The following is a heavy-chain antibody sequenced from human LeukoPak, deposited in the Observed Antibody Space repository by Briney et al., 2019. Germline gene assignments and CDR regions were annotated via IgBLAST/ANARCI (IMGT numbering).Heavy chain of an antibody. CDR2: IFHTGST. Sequence: SETLSLTCSVPGASISHYYWNWIRQTPGKGLEWIGYIFHTGSTNYNPSLKSRVTISVDTSKNQFSLKLSSVTAADTAVYYCARGEYYYDSSGYYTLRRNWFDPWGQGTLVTVSS. CDR3: ARGEYYYDSSGYYTLRRNWFDP. J-gene: IGHJ5*02. D-gene: IGHD3-22*01. V-gene: IGHV4-59*01. CDR1: GASISHYY.